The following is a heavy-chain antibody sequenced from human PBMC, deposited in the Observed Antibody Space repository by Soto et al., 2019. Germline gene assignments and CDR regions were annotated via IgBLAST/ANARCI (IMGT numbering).Heavy chain of an antibody. CDR1: GGSISSYY. D-gene: IGHD1-1*01. J-gene: IGHJ4*02. CDR2: IYYSGGT. Sequence: SETLSLTCTVSGGSISSYYWSWIRQPPGKGLEWIGYIYYSGGTNYNPSLKSRVTISVDTSKNQFSLRLSSVTAADTAVYYCARRYGYSFDYWGQGTLVTVSS. V-gene: IGHV4-59*08. CDR3: ARRYGYSFDY.